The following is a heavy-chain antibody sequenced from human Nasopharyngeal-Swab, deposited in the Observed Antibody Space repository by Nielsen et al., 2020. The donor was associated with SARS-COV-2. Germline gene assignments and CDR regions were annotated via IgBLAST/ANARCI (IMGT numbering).Heavy chain of an antibody. CDR3: ARISWVWFGEFQYYFDY. CDR2: IYYSGST. V-gene: IGHV4-39*01. Sequence: PETLSLTCTVSGGSISSSSYYWGWIRQPPGKGLEWIGSIYYSGSTYYNPSLKSRVTISVDTSKNQFSLKLTSVTAADTAVYYCARISWVWFGEFQYYFDYWGQGTLVTVSS. D-gene: IGHD3-10*01. CDR1: GGSISSSSYY. J-gene: IGHJ4*02.